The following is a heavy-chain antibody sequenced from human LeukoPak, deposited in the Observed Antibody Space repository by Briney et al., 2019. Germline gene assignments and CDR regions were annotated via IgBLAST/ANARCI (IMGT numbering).Heavy chain of an antibody. CDR3: ARDQDSSGWIDY. Sequence: GGSLRLSCAASGFTFSSYAMHWVRQAPGKGLECVAVISYDGSNKYYADSVKGRFTISRDNSKNTLYLQMNSLRAEDTAVYYCARDQDSSGWIDYWGQGTLVTVSS. V-gene: IGHV3-30*04. CDR1: GFTFSSYA. CDR2: ISYDGSNK. J-gene: IGHJ4*02. D-gene: IGHD6-19*01.